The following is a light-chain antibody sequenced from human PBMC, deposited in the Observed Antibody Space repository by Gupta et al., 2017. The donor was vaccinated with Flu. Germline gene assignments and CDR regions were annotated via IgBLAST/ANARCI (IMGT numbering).Light chain of an antibody. CDR3: SASDASLNGSLV. Sequence: QSVLTQPPSASGTPGQRVTISCSGSSSNIGSHTVNWYQQLPGTDPKLPIYSNKQRPSGVPDRCACYTSCTSASTATSGLQSVDEADDYESASDASLNGSLVFGGGTKLTVL. CDR2: SNK. V-gene: IGLV1-44*01. J-gene: IGLJ3*02. CDR1: SSNIGSHT.